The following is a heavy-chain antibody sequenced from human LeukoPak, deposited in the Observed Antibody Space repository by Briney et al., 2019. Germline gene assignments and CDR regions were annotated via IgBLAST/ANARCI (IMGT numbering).Heavy chain of an antibody. Sequence: ASVKVSCKASGYTFTGYYMHWVRQAPGQGLEWMGWINPNSGGTNYAQKFQGRVTMTRDTSISTAYMELSRLRSDDTAVYYCARADYDFWSERDNNWFDPWGQGTLVTVSS. D-gene: IGHD3-3*01. CDR2: INPNSGGT. CDR3: ARADYDFWSERDNNWFDP. V-gene: IGHV1-2*02. CDR1: GYTFTGYY. J-gene: IGHJ5*02.